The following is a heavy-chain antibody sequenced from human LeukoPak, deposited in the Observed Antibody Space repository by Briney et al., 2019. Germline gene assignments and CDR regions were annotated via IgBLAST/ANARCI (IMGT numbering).Heavy chain of an antibody. CDR1: GGTFSSCA. Sequence: SVKVSCKASGGTFSSCAISWVRQAPGQGLEWMGGIIPIFGTANYAQKFQGRVTITADESTSTAYMELSSLRSEDTAVYYCARDLMSGSYSYYYGMDVWGQGTTVTVSS. V-gene: IGHV1-69*01. D-gene: IGHD1-26*01. CDR3: ARDLMSGSYSYYYGMDV. J-gene: IGHJ6*02. CDR2: IIPIFGTA.